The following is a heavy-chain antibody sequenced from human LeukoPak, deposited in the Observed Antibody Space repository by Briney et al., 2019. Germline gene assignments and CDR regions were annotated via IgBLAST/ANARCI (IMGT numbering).Heavy chain of an antibody. Sequence: PRGSLRLPRAASGFTFSDYSMTWIRRAPGKELEWLSYISTSGSTIYYAASVKGRFTISRDNAQNSLYLQMNSLRAEDTAVYYCARDPQRRDGYNFDSWGQGILVTVSS. CDR1: GFTFSDYS. V-gene: IGHV3-11*01. CDR3: ARDPQRRDGYNFDS. CDR2: ISTSGSTI. D-gene: IGHD5-24*01. J-gene: IGHJ4*02.